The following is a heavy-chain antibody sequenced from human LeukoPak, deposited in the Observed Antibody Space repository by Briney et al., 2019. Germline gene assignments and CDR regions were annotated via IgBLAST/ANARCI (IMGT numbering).Heavy chain of an antibody. CDR2: IYHSGST. J-gene: IGHJ5*02. V-gene: IGHV4-38-2*02. Sequence: SETLSLTCTVSGYSISSGYYWGWIRQPPGKGLEWIGSIYHSGSTYYNPSLKSRVTISVGTSKNQFSLKLSSVTAADTAVYYCARCYYSKNRYNWFDPWGQGTLVTVSS. D-gene: IGHD4-11*01. CDR1: GYSISSGYY. CDR3: ARCYYSKNRYNWFDP.